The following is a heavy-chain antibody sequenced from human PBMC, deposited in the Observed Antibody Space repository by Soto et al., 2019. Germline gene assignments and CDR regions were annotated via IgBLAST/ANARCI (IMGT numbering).Heavy chain of an antibody. CDR3: ARGVGSGSYYNQYNWFDP. CDR1: GYTFTSHA. V-gene: IGHV1-3*01. CDR2: INAGNGNT. D-gene: IGHD3-10*01. Sequence: GASVKVSCKASGYTFTSHAMHWVRQAPGQRLEWMGWINAGNGNTKYSQKFQGRVTITTDTSASTAYMELSSLRSEDTAVYYCARGVGSGSYYNQYNWFDPCGQGTLVTVSS. J-gene: IGHJ5*02.